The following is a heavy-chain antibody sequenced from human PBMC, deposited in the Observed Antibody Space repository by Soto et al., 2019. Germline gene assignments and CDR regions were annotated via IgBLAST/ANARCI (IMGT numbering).Heavy chain of an antibody. CDR2: INSDGSST. J-gene: IGHJ6*02. CDR3: ARDPPYSSSWFVNYYYYYGMDV. Sequence: PGGSLRLSCAASGFTFSHYAMSWVRQAPGKGLVWVSRINSDGSSTSYADSVKGRFTISRDNAKNTLYLQMNSLRAEDTAVYYCARDPPYSSSWFVNYYYYYGMDVWGQGTTVTVSS. CDR1: GFTFSHYA. V-gene: IGHV3-74*01. D-gene: IGHD6-13*01.